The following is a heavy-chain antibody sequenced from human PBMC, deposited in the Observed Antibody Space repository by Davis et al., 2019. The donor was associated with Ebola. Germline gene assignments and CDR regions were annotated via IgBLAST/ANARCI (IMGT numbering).Heavy chain of an antibody. V-gene: IGHV3-48*04. CDR3: TTYRVSGY. CDR1: GFTFTSFW. D-gene: IGHD2-21*01. J-gene: IGHJ4*02. Sequence: GESLKISCAVSGFTFTSFWISWVRQAPGKGLEWVSYISSSGTTMYYADSVKGRFTISRDNAKNSLYLQMNNLRVEDTAIYYCTTYRVSGYWGQGTPVTVSS. CDR2: ISSSGTTM.